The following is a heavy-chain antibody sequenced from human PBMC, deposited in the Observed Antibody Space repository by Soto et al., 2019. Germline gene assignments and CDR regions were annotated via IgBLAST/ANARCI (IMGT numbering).Heavy chain of an antibody. CDR1: GFTFGDYE. J-gene: IGHJ5*02. CDR3: ARSWGLYCSSSRCYSPWFDP. CDR2: PSGSGNTI. Sequence: QVQLVESGGGLVQPGGSLRLSCAASGFTFGDYEMGWIRQAAGKGPEWVSFPSGSGNTIYYADHVKARFSNSRDNAENSLYLQMESLRAEDTAVYYCARSWGLYCSSSRCYSPWFDPWGRGTLVTVSS. D-gene: IGHD2-2*02. V-gene: IGHV3-11*04.